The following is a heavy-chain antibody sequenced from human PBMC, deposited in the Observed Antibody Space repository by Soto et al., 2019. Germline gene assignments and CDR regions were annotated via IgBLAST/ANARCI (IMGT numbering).Heavy chain of an antibody. CDR3: ARDSASAGIFDY. Sequence: QVQLQESGPGLVKPSGTLSLTCSVSGGSISSGNWWTWVRQPPGKGLEWVGEIYHSGINNYNPSLKRRVTISVDTSKNQFSLKLSSVTAADTAVYYCARDSASAGIFDYWGQGTLVTVSS. D-gene: IGHD6-13*01. V-gene: IGHV4-4*02. J-gene: IGHJ4*02. CDR1: GGSISSGNW. CDR2: IYHSGIN.